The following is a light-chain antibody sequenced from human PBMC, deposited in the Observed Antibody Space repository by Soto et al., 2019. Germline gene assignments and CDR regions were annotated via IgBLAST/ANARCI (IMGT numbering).Light chain of an antibody. CDR2: DAS. CDR3: QQRSNWPLT. V-gene: IGKV3-11*01. CDR1: QSVSSY. J-gene: IGKJ4*01. Sequence: IVLTQFPATLSLSPGERATLSCRASQSVSSYLAWYQQKPGQAPRLLIYDASNRATGIPARFSGSVSGTDCTITISSLENEDCAVYYCQQRSNWPLTFGGGTKVDIK.